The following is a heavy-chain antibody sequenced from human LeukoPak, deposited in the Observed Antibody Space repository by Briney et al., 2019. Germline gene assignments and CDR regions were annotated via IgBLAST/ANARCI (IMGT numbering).Heavy chain of an antibody. J-gene: IGHJ6*02. V-gene: IGHV3-74*01. CDR3: AKDISGYSGHRIPHGMDV. D-gene: IGHD5-12*01. Sequence: GGSLRLSCAASGFTFSSYWMHWVRQAPGKGLVWVSRINTDGSSISYADSVKGRFIISRDNAKNSLYLQMNSLRAEDTALYYCAKDISGYSGHRIPHGMDVWGQGTTVTVSS. CDR1: GFTFSSYW. CDR2: INTDGSSI.